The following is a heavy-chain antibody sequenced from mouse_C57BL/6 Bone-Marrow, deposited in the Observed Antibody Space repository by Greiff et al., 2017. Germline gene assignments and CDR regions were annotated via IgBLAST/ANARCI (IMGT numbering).Heavy chain of an antibody. Sequence: EVQGVESGGGLVKPGGSLKLSCAASGFTFSDYGMHWVRQAPEKGLEWVAYISSGSSTIYYADTVKGRFTISRDNAKNTLFLQMTSLRYEDTAMYYCARTLYYDDDDRENYDAMDYWGQGTSVTVSS. CDR2: ISSGSSTI. V-gene: IGHV5-17*01. CDR1: GFTFSDYG. J-gene: IGHJ4*01. D-gene: IGHD2-4*01. CDR3: ARTLYYDDDDRENYDAMDY.